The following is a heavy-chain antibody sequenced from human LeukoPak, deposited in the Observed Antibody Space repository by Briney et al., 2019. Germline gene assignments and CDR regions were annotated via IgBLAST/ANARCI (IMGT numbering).Heavy chain of an antibody. J-gene: IGHJ4*02. V-gene: IGHV2-70*11. CDR3: ARTRFDYYPWGSSLGY. CDR2: VDWDGSK. Sequence: ESGPTLVKPTQTLTLTCTFSGFSLSTSGMCVNWIRQSPGKALEWLGRVDWDGSKYYSTSLKTRLTISEDTAKNQVVLTMTNMDPVDTATYYCARTRFDYYPWGSSLGYWGQGTLVTVSS. D-gene: IGHD3-10*01. CDR1: GFSLSTSGMC.